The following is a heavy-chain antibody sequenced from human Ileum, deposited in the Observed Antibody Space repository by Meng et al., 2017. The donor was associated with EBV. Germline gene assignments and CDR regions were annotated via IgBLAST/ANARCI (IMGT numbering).Heavy chain of an antibody. V-gene: IGHV1-3*01. CDR2: VHAGNGDT. Sequence: QVLLVQSGTEVKKPGASVKVSCKASGYSFTSSAIHWVRQAPGQRLEWMGWVHAGNGDTKYSQNFQDRLTIARDTSANTAYMDLSSLRSEDTAVYYCARGYQTYHDYWGQGTLVTVSS. D-gene: IGHD2-2*01. J-gene: IGHJ4*02. CDR3: ARGYQTYHDY. CDR1: GYSFTSSA.